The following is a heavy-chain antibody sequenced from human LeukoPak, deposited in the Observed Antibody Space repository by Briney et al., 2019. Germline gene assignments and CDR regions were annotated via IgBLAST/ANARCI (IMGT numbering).Heavy chain of an antibody. Sequence: GGSLRLSCAASGYTFYDYAMHWGRHAPGKGLEWVSLNSGDGGSTYYADSVKGRVTIPGDNSKNSLYLKMNSLRTEDTALYYCAKDSSKPSRGWPTEHYYYYSGMDVWGQGTTVTVSS. V-gene: IGHV3-43*02. CDR1: GYTFYDYA. CDR3: AKDSSKPSRGWPTEHYYYYSGMDV. CDR2: NSGDGGST. J-gene: IGHJ6*02. D-gene: IGHD6-19*01.